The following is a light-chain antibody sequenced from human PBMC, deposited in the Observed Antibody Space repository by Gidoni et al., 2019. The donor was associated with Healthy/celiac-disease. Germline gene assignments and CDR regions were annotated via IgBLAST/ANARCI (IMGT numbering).Light chain of an antibody. CDR2: DAS. CDR1: QSVSSSY. J-gene: IGKJ3*01. Sequence: EIVLTQSPGTLSLSPGERATLSCRASQSVSSSYLDWYQQKPGQAPRLLIYDASSRAAGIPDRFSGSGSGTDFTLTISRLEPEDFAAYYCQQYGSSRFTFGHGTKVDIK. V-gene: IGKV3-20*01. CDR3: QQYGSSRFT.